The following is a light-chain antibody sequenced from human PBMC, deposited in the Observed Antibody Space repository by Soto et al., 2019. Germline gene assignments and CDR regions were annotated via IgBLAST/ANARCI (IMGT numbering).Light chain of an antibody. V-gene: IGKV3-20*01. CDR1: QSVSSSY. Sequence: EIVLTQSPGTLSSSPGERATLSCRASQSVSSSYLAWYQHRPGQAPRLLIYGSSRRATGIPDRFGGSGSGTEFTLTISRLEPVDFAVYYCQQYGDSSWTFGQGTKVEIK. CDR3: QQYGDSSWT. CDR2: GSS. J-gene: IGKJ1*01.